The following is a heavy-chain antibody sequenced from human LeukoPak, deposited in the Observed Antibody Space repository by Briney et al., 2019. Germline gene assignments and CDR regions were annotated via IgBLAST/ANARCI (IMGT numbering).Heavy chain of an antibody. D-gene: IGHD3-10*02. Sequence: PSETLSLTCTVSGGFISSYYWSWIRQPPGKGLEWIGYIYYSGSTHYNPSLKSRVTISVDTSKNQFSLKLSSVTAADTAVYYCASMFGELLRSQDYWGQGTLVTVSS. CDR2: IYYSGST. CDR1: GGFISSYY. CDR3: ASMFGELLRSQDY. V-gene: IGHV4-59*04. J-gene: IGHJ4*02.